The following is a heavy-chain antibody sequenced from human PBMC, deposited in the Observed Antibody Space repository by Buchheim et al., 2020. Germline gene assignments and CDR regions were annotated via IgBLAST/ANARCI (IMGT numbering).Heavy chain of an antibody. J-gene: IGHJ4*02. V-gene: IGHV3-33*06. CDR3: AKGKAAGGKYSFDH. CDR1: GFTFSSYG. D-gene: IGHD6-13*01. CDR2: IWYDGNNK. Sequence: QVQLVESGGGVVQPGRSLRLSCAASGFTFSSYGMHWVRQAPGKGLEWVAVIWYDGNNKYYADSVKGRFTISRDNSKNTLYLQMNSLRAEDTAVYHCAKGKAAGGKYSFDHWGQGTL.